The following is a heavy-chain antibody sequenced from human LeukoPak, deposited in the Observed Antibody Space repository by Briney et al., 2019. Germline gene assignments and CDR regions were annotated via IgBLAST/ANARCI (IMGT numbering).Heavy chain of an antibody. CDR1: GDFVGSYY. CDR2: MYYTGET. J-gene: IGHJ4*02. Sequence: PSETLSLTCSVSGDFVGSYYWSWVRQPPGKGLEWIGCMYYTGETHYNPSLQSRVSMSIDTSKNQFPLKVYSLTAADTAVYYCARHHSGWHFDSWGQGIPVTVSS. V-gene: IGHV4-59*02. D-gene: IGHD6-19*01. CDR3: ARHHSGWHFDS.